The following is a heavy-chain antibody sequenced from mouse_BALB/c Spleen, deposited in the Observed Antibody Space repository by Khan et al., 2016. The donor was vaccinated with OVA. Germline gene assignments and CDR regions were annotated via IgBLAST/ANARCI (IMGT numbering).Heavy chain of an antibody. CDR1: GYSITSDYA. D-gene: IGHD2-2*01. V-gene: IGHV3-2*02. Sequence: LQQSGPGLVKPSQSLSLTCTVTGYSITSDYAWNWIRQFPGNKLEWMGYISYSGSTSYNPSLKSRISITRDTSKNKFFLQLNSVTTEDTATYCCARRGDGYDGAMDYWGQGTSVTVSS. J-gene: IGHJ4*01. CDR3: ARRGDGYDGAMDY. CDR2: ISYSGST.